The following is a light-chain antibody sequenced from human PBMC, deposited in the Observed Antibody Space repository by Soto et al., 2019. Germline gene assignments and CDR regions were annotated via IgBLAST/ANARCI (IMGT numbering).Light chain of an antibody. V-gene: IGKV1-33*01. CDR3: QQYDNPSLP. J-gene: IGKJ4*01. Sequence: DIQMTQSPSSLSASVGDRVTITCQASQDISNYLNWYQQKPGKAPKLLIYDASNLETGVPSRFSGSGSGTDFTFTISSLQPEDIATYYCQQYDNPSLPFGGGTKVGIK. CDR2: DAS. CDR1: QDISNY.